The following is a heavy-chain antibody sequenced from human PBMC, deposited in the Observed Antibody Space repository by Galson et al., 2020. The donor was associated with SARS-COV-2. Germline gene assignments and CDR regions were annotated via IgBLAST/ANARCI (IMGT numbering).Heavy chain of an antibody. CDR3: TKGGHGFNYGPHYFDD. CDR1: GFTFSDYA. Sequence: GESLKISCAASGFTFSDYAMTWVRQAPGRGLEWVSSVSGSGGSTFYADSVKGRFTISKDISKNMLFLQMNSLRTEDTATYFCTKGGHGFNYGPHYFDDWGQGTLVTVSS. CDR2: VSGSGGST. J-gene: IGHJ4*02. V-gene: IGHV3-23*01. D-gene: IGHD5-18*01.